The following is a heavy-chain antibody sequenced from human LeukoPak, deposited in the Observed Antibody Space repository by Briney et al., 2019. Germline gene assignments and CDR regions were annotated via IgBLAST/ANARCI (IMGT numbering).Heavy chain of an antibody. D-gene: IGHD3-10*01. CDR3: ASRRIGGSGSADY. CDR1: GYSFTSYW. J-gene: IGHJ4*02. V-gene: IGHV5-10-1*01. Sequence: GESLKISCKGSGYSFTSYWISWVRQMPGKGLEWMGRIDPSDSYTNYSPSFQGHVTISADKSISTAYLQWSSPKASDTAMYYCASRRIGGSGSADYWGQGTLVTVSS. CDR2: IDPSDSYT.